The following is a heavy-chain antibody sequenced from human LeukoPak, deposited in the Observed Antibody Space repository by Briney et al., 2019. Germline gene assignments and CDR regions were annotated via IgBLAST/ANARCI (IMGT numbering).Heavy chain of an antibody. J-gene: IGHJ4*02. D-gene: IGHD5-24*01. CDR2: IDYSGGST. V-gene: IGHV3-23*01. CDR3: ARSGYTRFDY. CDR1: GFTLSSYE. Sequence: GGSLRLSCTASGFTLSSYEMSWIRQAPGEGLEWVSSIDYSGGSTHYADSVMGRFTISIHNSKNTLYLQLNSLSADDTAVYYCARSGYTRFDYWGQGTLVTVSS.